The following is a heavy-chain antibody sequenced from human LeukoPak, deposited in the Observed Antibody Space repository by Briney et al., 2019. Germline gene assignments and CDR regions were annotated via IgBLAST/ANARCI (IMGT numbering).Heavy chain of an antibody. CDR3: TRGSYGDYES. V-gene: IGHV3-21*01. CDR1: GVTFSSYT. J-gene: IGHJ5*02. Sequence: GGSLRLSCAASGVTFSSYTMNWVCQAPGKGLEWVASISVHSDHKPYADSVKGRFTISRDNAKNSLYLQMNRLAVDDTAVYFCTRGSYGDYESWGQGNLVIVSS. D-gene: IGHD4-17*01. CDR2: ISVHSDHK.